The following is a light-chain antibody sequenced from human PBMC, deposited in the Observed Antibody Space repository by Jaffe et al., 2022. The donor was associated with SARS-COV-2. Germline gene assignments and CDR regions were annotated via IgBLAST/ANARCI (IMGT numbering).Light chain of an antibody. CDR2: EDN. J-gene: IGLJ3*02. CDR3: GAWDTSLNGGV. Sequence: QSVLTQPPSVSAAPGQKVTISCSGSSSNIGKRYVSWYQQFPGTAPKLLIYEDNKRPSGIPDRFSGSKSGTSATLGITGLQTGDEADYYCGAWDTSLNGGVFGGGTRVTVL. V-gene: IGLV1-51*02. CDR1: SSNIGKRY.